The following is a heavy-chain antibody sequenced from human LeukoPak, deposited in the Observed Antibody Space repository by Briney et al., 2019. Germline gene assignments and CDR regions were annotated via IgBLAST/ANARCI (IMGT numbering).Heavy chain of an antibody. CDR1: EFTFNNYA. CDR3: ASHHDTSIAVAGNWWV. V-gene: IGHV3-23*01. J-gene: IGHJ4*02. CDR2: ISGSGVST. Sequence: GGSLRLSCAASEFTFNNYAMSWVRQAPGKGLEWVSTISGSGVSTYYADSVKGRFTISRDNSKNTLYLQMNSLRAEDTAVYYCASHHDTSIAVAGNWWVWGQGTLVTVSS. D-gene: IGHD6-19*01.